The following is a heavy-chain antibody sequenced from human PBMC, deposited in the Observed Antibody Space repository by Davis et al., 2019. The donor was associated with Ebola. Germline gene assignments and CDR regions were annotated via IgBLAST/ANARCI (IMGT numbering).Heavy chain of an antibody. CDR1: GGSVSSGSYY. CDR3: ARRYCSGGSCYYGY. J-gene: IGHJ4*02. D-gene: IGHD2-15*01. V-gene: IGHV4-61*01. Sequence: SETLSLTCTVSGGSVSSGSYYWSWIRQPPGKGLEWIGYIYYSGSTNYNPSLKSRVTISVDTSKNQFSLKLSSVTAADTAVYYCARRYCSGGSCYYGYWGQGTLVTVSS. CDR2: IYYSGST.